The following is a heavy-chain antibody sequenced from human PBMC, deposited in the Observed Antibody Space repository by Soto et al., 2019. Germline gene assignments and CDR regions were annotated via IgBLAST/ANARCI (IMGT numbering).Heavy chain of an antibody. D-gene: IGHD3-10*01. V-gene: IGHV5-51*01. J-gene: IGHJ6*02. CDR2: IYPGDSDT. CDR3: ARRITMVRGVYYYYGMDV. CDR1: GYSFTSYW. Sequence: GESLKISCKGSGYSFTSYWIGWVRQMPGKGLEWMGIIYPGDSDTRYSPSFQGQVTISADKSISTAYLQWSSLKASDTAMYYCARRITMVRGVYYYYGMDVWGQGTTVTVSS.